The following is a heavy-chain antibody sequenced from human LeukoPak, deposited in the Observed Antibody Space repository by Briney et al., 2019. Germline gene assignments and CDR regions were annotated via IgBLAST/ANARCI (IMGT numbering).Heavy chain of an antibody. V-gene: IGHV1-2*02. J-gene: IGHJ1*01. CDR3: ARVKEATTATIPDYFQH. CDR2: INPDSGGT. D-gene: IGHD4-17*01. Sequence: GASVKVSCKASGYTLTGYYMHWVRQAPGQGLEWMGWINPDSGGTNYGKKFQGRVTMTRDTSISTVYMEVSRLRSDDTAVYYCARVKEATTATIPDYFQHWGQGTLVTVSS. CDR1: GYTLTGYY.